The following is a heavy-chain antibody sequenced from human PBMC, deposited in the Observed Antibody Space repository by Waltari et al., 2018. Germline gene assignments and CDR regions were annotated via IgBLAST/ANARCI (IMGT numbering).Heavy chain of an antibody. V-gene: IGHV1-69*12. Sequence: QVQLVQSGAEVKKPGSSVKVSCKASGGTFSIYAISWVRQAPGQGLEWMGGIIPIFGTANYAQKFQGRVTITADESTSTAYMELSSLRSEDTAVYYCAGRGYDFWSGRHSWFDPWGQGTLVTVSS. CDR3: AGRGYDFWSGRHSWFDP. CDR1: GGTFSIYA. CDR2: IIPIFGTA. D-gene: IGHD3-3*01. J-gene: IGHJ5*02.